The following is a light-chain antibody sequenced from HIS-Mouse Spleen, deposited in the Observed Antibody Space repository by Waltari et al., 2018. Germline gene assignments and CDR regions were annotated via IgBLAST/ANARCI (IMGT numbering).Light chain of an antibody. CDR3: CSYAGSSTVV. J-gene: IGLJ2*01. Sequence: SGLTQSASGSGVPGGTIPIPCSCTSSDDGSYNLVSWYQQHPGKAPKLLIYEGSKRPSGVSNRFSGSKSGNTAFLTISWLQAEDEADYYCCSYAGSSTVVFGGGTKLTVL. CDR2: EGS. CDR1: SSDDGSYNL. V-gene: IGLV2-23*01.